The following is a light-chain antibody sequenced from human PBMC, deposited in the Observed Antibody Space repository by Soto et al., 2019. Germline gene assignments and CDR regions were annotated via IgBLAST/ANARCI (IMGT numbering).Light chain of an antibody. CDR2: DVT. Sequence: QSALTQPRSVSGSPGQSVTISCTGTSSDVGNYNYVSWFQQHPGKAPKLMIYDVTKRPSGVPDRFSGSKSGNTASLTISGLQAEDEADYYCCSFVGSYTFDVFGTGSKVTVL. CDR3: CSFVGSYTFDV. J-gene: IGLJ1*01. CDR1: SSDVGNYNY. V-gene: IGLV2-11*01.